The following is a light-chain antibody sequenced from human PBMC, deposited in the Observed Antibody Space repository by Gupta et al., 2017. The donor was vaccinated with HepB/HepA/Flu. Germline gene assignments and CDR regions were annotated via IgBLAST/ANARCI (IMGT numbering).Light chain of an antibody. CDR1: QSIGTQ. Sequence: EIVLTHSPASLSLSPGERATLPCWASQSIGTQLAWYQQKPGQPPRLLIHDASNRATGISARFSGSGSGTDFTLTISSLEPEDFAVYYCQQRSDWPLTFGGGTKVQIK. J-gene: IGKJ4*01. V-gene: IGKV3-11*01. CDR3: QQRSDWPLT. CDR2: DAS.